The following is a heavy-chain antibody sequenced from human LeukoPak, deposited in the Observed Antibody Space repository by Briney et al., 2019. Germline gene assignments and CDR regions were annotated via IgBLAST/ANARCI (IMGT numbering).Heavy chain of an antibody. V-gene: IGHV3-30*02. CDR3: TRDPSEASHPYYFDY. D-gene: IGHD6-25*01. CDR2: IRYDGSNE. CDR1: GFSFSSYG. Sequence: GGSLRLSCAASGFSFSSYGMHWVRQAPGKGLEWVAFIRYDGSNEYYADSVKGRFTISRDNAKNSLHLQMNSLRAEDTAVYYCTRDPSEASHPYYFDYWGQGILVTVSS. J-gene: IGHJ4*02.